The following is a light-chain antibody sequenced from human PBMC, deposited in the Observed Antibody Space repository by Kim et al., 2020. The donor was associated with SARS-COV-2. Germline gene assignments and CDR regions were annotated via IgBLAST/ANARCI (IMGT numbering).Light chain of an antibody. CDR2: YDD. CDR3: AAWDDSLNGPV. CDR1: SSNIGNNA. J-gene: IGLJ2*01. V-gene: IGLV1-36*01. Sequence: RQRFTISCSGSSSNIGNNAVNWYQQLPGKAPKLLIYYDDLLPSGVSDRFSGSKSGTSASLAISGLQSEDEADYYCAAWDDSLNGPVFGGGTQLTVL.